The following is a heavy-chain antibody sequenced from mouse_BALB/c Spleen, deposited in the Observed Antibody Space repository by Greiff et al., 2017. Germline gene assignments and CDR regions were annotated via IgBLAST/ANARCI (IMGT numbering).Heavy chain of an antibody. V-gene: IGHV5-6-3*01. Sequence: EVKVEESGGGLVQPGGSLKLSCAASGFTFSSYGMSWVRQTPDKRLELVATINSNGGSTYYPDSVKGRFTISRDNAKNTLYLQMSSLKSEDTAMYYCARDPGRYFDYWGQGTTLTVSS. J-gene: IGHJ2*01. CDR2: INSNGGST. CDR1: GFTFSSYG. CDR3: ARDPGRYFDY.